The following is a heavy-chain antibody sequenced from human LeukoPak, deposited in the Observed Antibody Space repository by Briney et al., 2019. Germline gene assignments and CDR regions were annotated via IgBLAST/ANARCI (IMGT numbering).Heavy chain of an antibody. CDR1: GGSINNYY. V-gene: IGHV4-59*01. CDR2: IYYSGST. Sequence: SETLSLTCTVSGGSINNYYWSWIRQPPGKGLEWIGYIYYSGSTNYNPSLKSRVTISVDTSKNQFSLKLSSVTAADTAVYYCARVVGMAVAGTFDYWGQGTLVTVSS. CDR3: ARVVGMAVAGTFDY. J-gene: IGHJ4*02. D-gene: IGHD6-19*01.